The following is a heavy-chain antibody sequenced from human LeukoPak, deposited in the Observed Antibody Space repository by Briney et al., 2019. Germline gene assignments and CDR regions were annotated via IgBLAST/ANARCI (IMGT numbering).Heavy chain of an antibody. D-gene: IGHD3-16*01. CDR1: GGSISSYY. CDR2: IYYSGST. CDR3: ARLSGYVWEHDAFDI. J-gene: IGHJ3*02. V-gene: IGHV4-59*08. Sequence: SETLSLTCTVSGGSISSYYWSWIRQPPGKGLERIGYIYYSGSTNYNPSLKSRVTISVGTSKNQFSLKLSSVTAADTAVYYCARLSGYVWEHDAFDIWGQGTMVTVSS.